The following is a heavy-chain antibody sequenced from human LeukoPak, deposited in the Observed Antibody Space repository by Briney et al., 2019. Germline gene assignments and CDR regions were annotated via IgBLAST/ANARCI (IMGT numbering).Heavy chain of an antibody. CDR3: ARDGAYGGAFDI. CDR2: ISSSSSYI. D-gene: IGHD4-17*01. CDR1: GFTFSSYS. Sequence: GGSLRLSCAASGFTFSSYSMNWVRQAPGKGLEWVSSISSSSSYIYYADSVKGRFTISRDNAKNSLYLQMYSLRAEDTAVYYCARDGAYGGAFDIWGQGTMVTVSS. V-gene: IGHV3-21*01. J-gene: IGHJ3*02.